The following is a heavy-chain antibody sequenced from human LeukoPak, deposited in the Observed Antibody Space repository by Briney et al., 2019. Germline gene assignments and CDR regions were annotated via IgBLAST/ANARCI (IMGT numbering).Heavy chain of an antibody. V-gene: IGHV4-39*01. J-gene: IGHJ6*03. Sequence: GSLRLSCAASGFTFSSYEMNWVRQAPGKGLEWIGNIYYSGSTYYNPSLKSRVTISVDTSKNQFSLKVTSVTAADTAVYYCARLVDYYDSSGYPYYYYYMDVWGKGTTVTVSS. D-gene: IGHD3-22*01. CDR2: IYYSGST. CDR3: ARLVDYYDSSGYPYYYYYMDV. CDR1: GFTFSSYE.